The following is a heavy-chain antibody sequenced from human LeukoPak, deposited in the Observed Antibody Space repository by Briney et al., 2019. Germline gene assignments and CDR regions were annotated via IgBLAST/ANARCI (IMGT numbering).Heavy chain of an antibody. CDR2: INHSGST. J-gene: IGHJ4*02. Sequence: KPSETLSLTCAVYGGSFSGYYWSWIRQPPGKGLEWIGEINHSGSTNYNPSLKSRVTISVDTSKNQFSLKLSSVTAADTAVYYCADRGYYDSSGYSDYWGQGTLVTVSS. V-gene: IGHV4-34*01. CDR1: GGSFSGYY. CDR3: ADRGYYDSSGYSDY. D-gene: IGHD3-22*01.